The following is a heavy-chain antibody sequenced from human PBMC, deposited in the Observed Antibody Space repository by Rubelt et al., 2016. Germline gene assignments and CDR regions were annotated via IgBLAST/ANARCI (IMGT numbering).Heavy chain of an antibody. J-gene: IGHJ4*02. D-gene: IGHD6-13*01. CDR3: ARFGAAAGTDY. V-gene: IGHV4-59*01. CDR2: IYYSGST. Sequence: QVQLQESGPGLVKPSETLSLTCTVSGYSISSYYWTWIRQPPGQGLEWIGYIYYSGSTTYNPSLHSPVPISIDTSKHQFSLKLGSVTAADTAMYYCARFGAAAGTDYWGQGALVTVSS. CDR1: GYSISSYY.